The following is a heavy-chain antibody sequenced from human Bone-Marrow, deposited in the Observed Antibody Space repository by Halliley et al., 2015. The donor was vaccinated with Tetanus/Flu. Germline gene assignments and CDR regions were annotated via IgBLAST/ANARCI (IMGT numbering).Heavy chain of an antibody. D-gene: IGHD1-26*01. J-gene: IGHJ4*02. CDR2: ISSYNGKT. CDR3: ARDVNGSSRRFDF. Sequence: IGWISSYNGKTDYAQKFQGRVTMMTDESASTTYMEWRSLGPDDSAVYYCARDVNGSSRRFDFWGQGTRIMVSS. V-gene: IGHV1-18*01.